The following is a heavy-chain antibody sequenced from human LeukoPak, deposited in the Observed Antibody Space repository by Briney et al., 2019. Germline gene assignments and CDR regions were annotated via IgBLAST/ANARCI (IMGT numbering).Heavy chain of an antibody. CDR1: GGSISSSSYY. J-gene: IGHJ5*02. CDR2: IYNSGST. CDR3: ARGYSSSWYYNWFDP. D-gene: IGHD6-13*01. V-gene: IGHV4-39*07. Sequence: SETLSLTCTVSGGSISSSSYYWGWIRQPPGKGLEWIGSIYNSGSTYYNPPLKSRVTISVDTSKNQFSLKPSSVTAADTAVYHCARGYSSSWYYNWFDPWGQGTLVTVSS.